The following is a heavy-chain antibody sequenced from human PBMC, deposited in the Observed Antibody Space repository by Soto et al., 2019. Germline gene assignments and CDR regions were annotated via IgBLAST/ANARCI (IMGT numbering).Heavy chain of an antibody. V-gene: IGHV3-30-3*01. J-gene: IGHJ5*02. Sequence: PGGSLRLSCTSSGFTFSDYAMQWVRQTPGKGLEWLAAISHDGFNTFYTDSMKGQFTISRDNSRNTLFLQMNSLRAEDTATYYCARSIVTFGVLARFDTCGPGT. D-gene: IGHD3-3*01. CDR2: ISHDGFNT. CDR3: ARSIVTFGVLARFDT. CDR1: GFTFSDYA.